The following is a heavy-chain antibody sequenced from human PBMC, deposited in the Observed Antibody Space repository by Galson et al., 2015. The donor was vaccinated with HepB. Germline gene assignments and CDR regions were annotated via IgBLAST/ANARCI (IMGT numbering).Heavy chain of an antibody. D-gene: IGHD5-12*01. CDR2: INPSGGST. J-gene: IGHJ4*02. CDR1: GYTFTSYY. Sequence: SVKVSCKASGYTFTSYYMHWVRQAPGQGLEWMGIINPSGGSTSYAQKFQGRVTMTRDTSTSTVYMELSSLRSEDTAVYYCARDRMSGYELYYFDYWGQGTLVTVSS. CDR3: ARDRMSGYELYYFDY. V-gene: IGHV1-46*01.